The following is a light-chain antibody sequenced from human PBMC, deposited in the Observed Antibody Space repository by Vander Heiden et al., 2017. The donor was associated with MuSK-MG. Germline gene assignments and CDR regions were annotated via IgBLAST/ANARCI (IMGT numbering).Light chain of an antibody. CDR1: QSVSSN. CDR2: GAS. CDR3: QQYNNWPPLYT. V-gene: IGKV3-15*01. Sequence: EIVMTQSPATLSVSPGERATLSCRASQSVSSNLAWYQQKPGQAPRLLIYGASTRATCIKARFSGSAYGTEFTLTISSRQSEDFAVYYCQQYNNWPPLYTFGQGTKLEIK. J-gene: IGKJ2*01.